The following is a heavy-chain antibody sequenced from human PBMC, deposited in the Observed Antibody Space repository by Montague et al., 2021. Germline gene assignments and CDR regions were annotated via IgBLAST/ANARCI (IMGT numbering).Heavy chain of an antibody. CDR1: TLTFSGYD. CDR2: ISRTSSI. V-gene: IGHV3-69-1*01. Sequence: SLRLSCAASTLTFSGYDMNWVRQAPGKGLEWVSHISRTSSINYAESVKGRFIISKDNAKKSLYLQMDSLRDEDTAVYYCARDSPRGGLGAFDIWGQGTMVSVSS. J-gene: IGHJ3*02. D-gene: IGHD3-16*01. CDR3: ARDSPRGGLGAFDI.